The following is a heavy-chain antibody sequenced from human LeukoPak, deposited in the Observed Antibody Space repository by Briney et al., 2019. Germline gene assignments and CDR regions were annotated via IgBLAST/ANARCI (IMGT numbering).Heavy chain of an antibody. D-gene: IGHD3-22*01. J-gene: IGHJ3*02. CDR2: IYHSGST. CDR3: ARGPYYYDSRLGEDAFDI. CDR1: GGSISSGGYS. V-gene: IGHV4-30-2*01. Sequence: PSETLSLTCAVSGGSISSGGYSWSWIRQPPGKGLEWIGYIYHSGSTYYDPSLKSRVTISVDRSKNQFSLKLSTVTAADTAVYYCARGPYYYDSRLGEDAFDIWGQGTMVTVSS.